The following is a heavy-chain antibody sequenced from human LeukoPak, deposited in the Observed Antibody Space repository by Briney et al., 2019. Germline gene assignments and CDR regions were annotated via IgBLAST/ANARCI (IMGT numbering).Heavy chain of an antibody. D-gene: IGHD6-13*01. J-gene: IGHJ5*02. CDR1: GYTFTSYY. Sequence: GASVKVSCKASGYTFTSYYMHWVRQAPGQGLEWMGWINPNNGDTNYAQKFQGRVTMTRDTSISTAYMELSRLRSDDTAVYYCARIRAAGANWFDPWGQGTLVIVSS. CDR2: INPNNGDT. CDR3: ARIRAAGANWFDP. V-gene: IGHV1-2*02.